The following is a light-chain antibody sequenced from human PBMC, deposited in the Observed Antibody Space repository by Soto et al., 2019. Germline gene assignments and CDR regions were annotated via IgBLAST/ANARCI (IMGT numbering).Light chain of an antibody. CDR2: DVS. J-gene: IGLJ2*01. CDR1: SSDVGGYNY. Sequence: QSALTQPASVSGSPGQSITISCTGTSSDVGGYNYVSWYQQYPGKAPKLMIYDVSNRPSGGSNRFSGSKSGNTASLSISGLQAEDEADYYCTSYTSSSPLVVFGGGTKLTVL. CDR3: TSYTSSSPLVV. V-gene: IGLV2-14*01.